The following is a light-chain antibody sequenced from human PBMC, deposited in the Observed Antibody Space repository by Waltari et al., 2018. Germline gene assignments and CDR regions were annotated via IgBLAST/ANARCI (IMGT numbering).Light chain of an antibody. CDR2: AAS. V-gene: IGKV1-39*01. Sequence: DIQMTQSPSSLSASVGDRVIISCRASQNINNYLNWYQQKPGKAPKLLIYAASSLQSGVPSRFSGGGSGTDVTLTITTLQPEDFATYYCQQSYSSPITFGPGTKVDVK. CDR3: QQSYSSPIT. J-gene: IGKJ3*01. CDR1: QNINNY.